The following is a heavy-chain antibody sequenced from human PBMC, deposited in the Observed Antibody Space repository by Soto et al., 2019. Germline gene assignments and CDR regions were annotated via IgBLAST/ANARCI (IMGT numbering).Heavy chain of an antibody. J-gene: IGHJ6*03. CDR2: ISSSGSTI. CDR1: GFTFSDYY. D-gene: IGHD2-2*01. V-gene: IGHV3-11*04. Sequence: QVQLVESGGGLVKPGGSLRLSCAASGFTFSDYYMSWIRQAPGKGLEWVSYISSSGSTIYYADSVKGRFTISRDNAKNSLNLQMNSLRAEDTAVYYCARDIGCSSSTSCPYYYYYYMDVWGKGTTVTVSS. CDR3: ARDIGCSSSTSCPYYYYYYMDV.